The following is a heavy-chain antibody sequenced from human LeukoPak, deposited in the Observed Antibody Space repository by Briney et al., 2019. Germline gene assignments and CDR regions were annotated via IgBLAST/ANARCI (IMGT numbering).Heavy chain of an antibody. D-gene: IGHD1-26*01. CDR2: IYYSGST. Sequence: PSETLSLTCTVSGDSFSSYYWSWIRQPPGKGLEWIGYIYYSGSTNYNPSLKSRVTISVDTSKNQFSLKLSSVTAADTAVYYCARSNKVGAIRGYCYYYYMDVWGKGTTVTVSS. CDR3: ARSNKVGAIRGYCYYYYMDV. J-gene: IGHJ6*03. V-gene: IGHV4-59*01. CDR1: GDSFSSYY.